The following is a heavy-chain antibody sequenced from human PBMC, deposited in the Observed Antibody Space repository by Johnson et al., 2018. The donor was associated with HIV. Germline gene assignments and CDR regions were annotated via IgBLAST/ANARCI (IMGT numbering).Heavy chain of an antibody. J-gene: IGHJ3*02. V-gene: IGHV3-64*01. CDR1: GFTFSTYA. D-gene: IGHD6-19*01. Sequence: VQLVESGGGLVRPGGSLRLSCAASGFTFSTYAMHWVRQAPGKGLESVSAIRRNGGREYYANSGKGRFNISQTNFKNTLYLQMNSLRAEDTAVYYCARAIAVAVGDAFDIWGQGTMVTVSS. CDR2: IRRNGGRE. CDR3: ARAIAVAVGDAFDI.